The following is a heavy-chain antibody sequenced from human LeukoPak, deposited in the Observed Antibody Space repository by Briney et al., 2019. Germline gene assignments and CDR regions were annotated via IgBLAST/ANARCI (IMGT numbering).Heavy chain of an antibody. D-gene: IGHD6-6*01. CDR1: GGSISSYY. CDR3: ARGAAARPFYS. J-gene: IGHJ4*02. V-gene: IGHV4-59*01. CDR2: IYYSGST. Sequence: SETLSLTCTVSGGSISSYYWSWIRQPPGKGLEWIGYIYYSGSTNYNPSLKSRVTISVDTSKNQFSLKLSSVTAADTAVYYCARGAAARPFYSCGQGTLVTVSS.